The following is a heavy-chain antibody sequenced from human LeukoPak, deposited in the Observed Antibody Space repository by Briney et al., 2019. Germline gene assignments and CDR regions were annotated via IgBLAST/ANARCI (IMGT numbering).Heavy chain of an antibody. CDR1: GGSFSGYY. J-gene: IGHJ4*02. CDR2: INHSGST. Sequence: SETLSLTCAVYGGSFSGYYWSWLRQPPGKGLEWIGEINHSGSTNYNPSLKSRVTISVDTSKNQFSLKLSSVTAADTAVYYCARRWLHRPADYWGQGTLVTVSS. V-gene: IGHV4-34*01. D-gene: IGHD5-24*01. CDR3: ARRWLHRPADY.